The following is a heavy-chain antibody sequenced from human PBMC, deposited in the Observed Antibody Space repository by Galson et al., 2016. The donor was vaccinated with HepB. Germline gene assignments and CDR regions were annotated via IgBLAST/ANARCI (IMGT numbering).Heavy chain of an antibody. V-gene: IGHV4-4*02. CDR3: VKEVGPRQGWFDP. Sequence: SLRLSCAASGLTFSRYWMTWVRQAPGKGLEWLGSISNSGTGIYNPSLESRVSILLDTSKNQFSLRLTSVTAADTAVYYCVKEVGPRQGWFDPWGQGALVTVSA. CDR1: GLTFSRYW. J-gene: IGHJ5*02. CDR2: ISNSGTG. D-gene: IGHD1-26*01.